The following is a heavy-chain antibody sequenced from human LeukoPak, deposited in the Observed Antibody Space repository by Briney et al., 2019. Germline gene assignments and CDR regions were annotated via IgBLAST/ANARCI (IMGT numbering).Heavy chain of an antibody. CDR2: ISSSSRYI. CDR3: ARGPSSGWYVDY. Sequence: GGSLRLSCAASGFTFSSYSMNWVRQAPGKGLEWVSSISSSSRYIYYADSVKGRFTISRDNAKNSLYLQMNSLRAEDTAVYYCARGPSSGWYVDYWGQGTLVTVSS. J-gene: IGHJ4*02. V-gene: IGHV3-21*01. CDR1: GFTFSSYS. D-gene: IGHD6-19*01.